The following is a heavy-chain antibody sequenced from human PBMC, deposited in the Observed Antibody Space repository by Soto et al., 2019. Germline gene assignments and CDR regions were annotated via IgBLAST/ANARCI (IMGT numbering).Heavy chain of an antibody. CDR3: ASPLWLEHAFDI. V-gene: IGHV3-30-3*01. Sequence: VRPLRLSCAASGFTFSSYAMHWVRQAPGKGLEWVAVISYDGSNKYYADSVKGRFTISRDNSKNTLYLQMNSLRAEDTAVYYCASPLWLEHAFDIWGQGTMVTVSS. CDR1: GFTFSSYA. CDR2: ISYDGSNK. J-gene: IGHJ3*02. D-gene: IGHD5-18*01.